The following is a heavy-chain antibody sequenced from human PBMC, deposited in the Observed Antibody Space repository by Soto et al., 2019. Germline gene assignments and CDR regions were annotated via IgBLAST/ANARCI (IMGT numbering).Heavy chain of an antibody. V-gene: IGHV3-9*01. J-gene: IGHJ4*02. CDR1: GFTFDDYA. CDR3: AKLSGSGNYGHLYYFDY. D-gene: IGHD3-10*01. CDR2: ISWNSGSI. Sequence: GGSLRLSCAASGFTFDDYAIHWVRQGPGKGLEWVSGISWNSGSIDYADSVKGRFTISRDNAKNSLYLQMNSLRPEDTAFYYCAKLSGSGNYGHLYYFDYWGQGTLVTVSS.